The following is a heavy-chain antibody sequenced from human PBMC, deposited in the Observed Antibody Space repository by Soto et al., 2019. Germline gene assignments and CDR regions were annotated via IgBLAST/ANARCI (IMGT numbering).Heavy chain of an antibody. V-gene: IGHV2-5*02. J-gene: IGHJ5*02. Sequence: QITLKESGPTLVKPTQTLTLTCTFSGFSLRTTGVGVGWIRQPPGKALEWLGIIYWDDDKRYNPSLKSRLTITKDTSKNQLVRTMTNMDPVDTATYYCAHRRGADIFDPWGQGILVTVSS. CDR2: IYWDDDK. CDR3: AHRRGADIFDP. CDR1: GFSLRTTGVG. D-gene: IGHD1-26*01.